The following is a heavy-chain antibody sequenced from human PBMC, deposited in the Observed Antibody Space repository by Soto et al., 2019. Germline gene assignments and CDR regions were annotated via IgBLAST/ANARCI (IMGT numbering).Heavy chain of an antibody. CDR1: GFTFSNAW. Sequence: EVQLVESGGGLVKPGGSLRLSCAASGFTFSNAWMNWVRQAPGKGLEWVGRIKSKTHGGTTDYAAPVKGRFTISRDDSKNTLYLQMNSLKTEVTAVYYCTTDFFCSGGSCYRIDYWGQGALVTVSS. D-gene: IGHD2-15*01. CDR3: TTDFFCSGGSCYRIDY. J-gene: IGHJ4*02. CDR2: IKSKTHGGTT. V-gene: IGHV3-15*07.